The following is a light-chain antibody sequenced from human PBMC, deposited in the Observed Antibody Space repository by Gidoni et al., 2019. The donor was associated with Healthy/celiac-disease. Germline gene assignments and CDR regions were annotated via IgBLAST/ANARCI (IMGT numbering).Light chain of an antibody. V-gene: IGLV2-14*01. CDR3: SSYTSSSTLDVV. CDR1: SSDVGGYNY. J-gene: IGLJ2*01. CDR2: DVS. Sequence: QSALTQPASVSGSPGQSITISCTGTSSDVGGYNYVSWYQQHPGKATKLMIYDVSNRPSGVSNRFSGSKSGNTASLTISGLQAEDEADYYCSSYTSSSTLDVVFGGGTKLTV.